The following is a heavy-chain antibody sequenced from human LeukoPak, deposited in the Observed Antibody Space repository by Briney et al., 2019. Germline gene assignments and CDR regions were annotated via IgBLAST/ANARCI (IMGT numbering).Heavy chain of an antibody. J-gene: IGHJ6*02. CDR1: GGSISSGGYY. V-gene: IGHV4-31*03. CDR2: IYYSGST. Sequence: SQTLSLTCTVSGGSISSGGYYWSWIRQHPGTGLEWIGYIYYSGSTYYNPSLKSRVTISVDTSKNQFSLKLSSVTAADTAVYYCARNYDFWSGYYTRPPPLADVWGQGTTVTVSS. D-gene: IGHD3-3*01. CDR3: ARNYDFWSGYYTRPPPLADV.